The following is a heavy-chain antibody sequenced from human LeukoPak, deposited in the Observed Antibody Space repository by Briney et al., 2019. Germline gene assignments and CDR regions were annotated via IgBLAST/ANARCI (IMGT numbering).Heavy chain of an antibody. V-gene: IGHV1-3*01. D-gene: IGHD4-17*01. J-gene: IGHJ2*01. CDR3: ARGYGDYVWYFDL. CDR2: INAGHGKT. CDR1: GYTFTSYA. Sequence: ASVKVSCKASGYTFTSYAMHWVRQAPGQRLEWMGWINAGHGKTKYSQKFQGRVTITRDTSASTAYMELSSLRSEDTAVYYCARGYGDYVWYFDLWGRGTLVSVSS.